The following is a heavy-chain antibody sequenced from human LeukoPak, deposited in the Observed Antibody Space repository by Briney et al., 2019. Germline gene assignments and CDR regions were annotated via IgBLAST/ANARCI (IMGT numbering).Heavy chain of an antibody. V-gene: IGHV1-2*02. Sequence: ASVKVSCKPFVYSFTGYYLHWVRQAPGQAPEWMGWINPNTGATLYAQNFQGRVTLSRDTSINTAYMDLSSLRSDDTAVYYCARDRVGSGWPRPFYFEFWGQGTLVTVSS. D-gene: IGHD6-19*01. CDR2: INPNTGAT. CDR1: VYSFTGYY. CDR3: ARDRVGSGWPRPFYFEF. J-gene: IGHJ4*02.